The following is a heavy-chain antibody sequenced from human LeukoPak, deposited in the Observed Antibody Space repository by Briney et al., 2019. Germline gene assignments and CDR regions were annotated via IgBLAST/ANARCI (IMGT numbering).Heavy chain of an antibody. CDR3: ARFAAANPRWYIDL. Sequence: SVKVSCKTSGGIITNYAISWVRQAPGQGLEWVGVIIPIFGTSNYAQKFQGRVTITADKSTNTAYMELSSLRSEDTAVYYCARFAAANPRWYIDLWGRGTLVTVSS. J-gene: IGHJ2*01. CDR2: IIPIFGTS. D-gene: IGHD2-15*01. CDR1: GGIITNYA. V-gene: IGHV1-69*06.